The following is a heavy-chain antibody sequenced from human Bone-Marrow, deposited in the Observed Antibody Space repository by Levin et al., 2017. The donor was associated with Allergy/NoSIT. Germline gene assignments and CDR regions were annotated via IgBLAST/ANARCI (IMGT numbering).Heavy chain of an antibody. CDR3: VKDRAPWYDIVTGSFANDAFDI. Sequence: PGGSLRLSCSASGFTFNIYAMHWVRQAPGKGLEYVSGITSNGGRMFYADSVKGRVTISRDNSDNTLYLQMSSLRAEDTAVYFCVKDRAPWYDIVTGSFANDAFDIWGQGTRVSVAS. J-gene: IGHJ3*02. CDR1: GFTFNIYA. CDR2: ITSNGGRM. V-gene: IGHV3-64D*06. D-gene: IGHD3-9*01.